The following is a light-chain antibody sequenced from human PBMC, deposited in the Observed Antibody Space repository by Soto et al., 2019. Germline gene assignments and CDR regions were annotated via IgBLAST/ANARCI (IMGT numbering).Light chain of an antibody. CDR1: SGHSSYA. V-gene: IGLV4-69*01. J-gene: IGLJ3*02. CDR3: QTWGTGVVM. CDR2: LNSDGSH. Sequence: QAVVTQSPSASASLGASVKLTYTLSSGHSSYAIAWHQQQPEKGPRYLMKLNSDGSHSKGDGIPDRFSGSSSGAERYLTISSLQSEDEADYYCQTWGTGVVMFGGGTKLTVL.